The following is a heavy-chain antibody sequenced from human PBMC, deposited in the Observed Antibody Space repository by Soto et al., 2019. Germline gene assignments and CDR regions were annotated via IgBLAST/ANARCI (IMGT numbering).Heavy chain of an antibody. V-gene: IGHV2-5*02. D-gene: IGHD3-10*01. CDR1: GFSLSTTGVT. J-gene: IGHJ4*02. CDR3: AHRRGSYGSGGLDY. Sequence: QITLKESGPTLVKPTQPLTLTCTFSGFSLSTTGVTVGWIRQPPGKALEWLGFIFWDDDSRYRPSLESRVTITKDTSKNQVVLTMTNMDPTDTGTYYCAHRRGSYGSGGLDYWGQGTLVTVSS. CDR2: IFWDDDS.